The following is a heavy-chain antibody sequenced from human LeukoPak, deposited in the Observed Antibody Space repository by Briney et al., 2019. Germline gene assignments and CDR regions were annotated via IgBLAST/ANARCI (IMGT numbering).Heavy chain of an antibody. V-gene: IGHV3-23*01. CDR3: ARGFSLGYCSSTSCHDAFDI. CDR1: GFAFSSYA. J-gene: IGHJ3*02. CDR2: IGSGSSGRT. D-gene: IGHD2-2*01. Sequence: GGSLRLSCAASGFAFSSYAMTWVRQAPGKGLEWVSGIGSGSSGRTFCAYSVKGRFTISRDNSKNTLYLQMNGLRAEDTAVYSWARGFSLGYCSSTSCHDAFDIWGQGTMVTVSS.